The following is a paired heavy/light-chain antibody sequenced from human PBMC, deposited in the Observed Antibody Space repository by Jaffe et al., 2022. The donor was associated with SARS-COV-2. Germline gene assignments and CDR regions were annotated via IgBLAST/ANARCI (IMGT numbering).Heavy chain of an antibody. CDR1: GFTFSNYA. CDR3: ARVQTSSYDY. Sequence: EVQLVESGGGLVQPGGSLRLSCAAAGFTFSNYALNWVRQAPGKGLEYVSGISSDGGSTYYAKSVKGRFTISRDNSKNTLYLQMGSLRAEDMAVYYCARVQTSSYDYWGQGTLVTVSS. V-gene: IGHV3-64*01. CDR2: ISSDGGST. D-gene: IGHD1-7*01. J-gene: IGHJ4*02.
Light chain of an antibody. V-gene: IGKV2-30*02. CDR2: KVS. Sequence: DVVMTQSPLSLPVTLGQPASISCRSSQSLVHSDGDTYLTWFQQRPGQSPRRLIYKVSNWDSGVPDRFSGSGSGTDFTLKISRVEAEDVGVYYCMQGTHWPRTFGQGTKVEI. J-gene: IGKJ1*01. CDR3: MQGTHWPRT. CDR1: QSLVHSDGDTY.